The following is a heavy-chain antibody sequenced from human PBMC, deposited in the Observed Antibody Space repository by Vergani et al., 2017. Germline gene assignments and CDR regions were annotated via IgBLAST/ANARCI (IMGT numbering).Heavy chain of an antibody. D-gene: IGHD3-10*01. V-gene: IGHV3-66*02. J-gene: IGHJ5*02. CDR2: IYSGDET. Sequence: ELQLVESGGGLVQPGGSLRLSCSASGSTVRGNYMTWVRQAPGKGLEWFSHIYSGDETYYADPVKGRVTISRDNSKTTLHLQINNLRVEDTAVYYCARGNYDGSETYVDPWGQGTLVTVSS. CDR3: ARGNYDGSETYVDP. CDR1: GSTVRGNY.